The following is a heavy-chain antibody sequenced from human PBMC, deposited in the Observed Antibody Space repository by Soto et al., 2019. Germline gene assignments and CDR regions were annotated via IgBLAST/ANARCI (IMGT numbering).Heavy chain of an antibody. Sequence: ASETLSLTCTVSGGSISSSSYYWGWIRQPPGKGLEWIGSIYYSGSTYYNPSLKSRVTISVDTSKNQFSLKLSSVTAADTAVYYCARDLTAYYYGSGIRGHPEGAFDICGQGTMVTVSS. V-gene: IGHV4-39*07. CDR2: IYYSGST. CDR1: GGSISSSSYY. D-gene: IGHD3-10*01. CDR3: ARDLTAYYYGSGIRGHPEGAFDI. J-gene: IGHJ3*02.